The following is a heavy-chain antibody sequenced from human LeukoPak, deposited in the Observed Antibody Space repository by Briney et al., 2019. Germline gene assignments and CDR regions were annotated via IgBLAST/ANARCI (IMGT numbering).Heavy chain of an antibody. J-gene: IGHJ5*02. CDR3: TRDMTKGSFSGYSGSTGELAP. CDR2: INPNSGVT. Sequence: ASVRVSCKASGYTFTAFYLHWVRHAPGQGLEWMGWINPNSGVTNYAQKFQGRVTMTRDTSTITAYVDLSRLRSDDTAVYYCTRDMTKGSFSGYSGSTGELAPWGQGTLVTVTS. V-gene: IGHV1-2*02. D-gene: IGHD3-22*01. CDR1: GYTFTAFY.